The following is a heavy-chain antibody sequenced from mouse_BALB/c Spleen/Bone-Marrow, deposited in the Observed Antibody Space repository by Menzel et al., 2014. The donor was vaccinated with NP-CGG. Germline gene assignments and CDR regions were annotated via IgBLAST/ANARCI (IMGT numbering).Heavy chain of an antibody. Sequence: VQLQQPGAELVKPGASVKLSCTASGFNIKDTYMHWVKQRPEQGLEWIGRIDPANGNTKYDPKFQGKATITTDTSSNTAYLQLRSLTSEDTAVYYCARYDYRYSWFAYWGQGTLVTVS. CDR3: ARYDYRYSWFAY. CDR2: IDPANGNT. D-gene: IGHD2-14*01. CDR1: GFNIKDTY. V-gene: IGHV14-3*02. J-gene: IGHJ3*01.